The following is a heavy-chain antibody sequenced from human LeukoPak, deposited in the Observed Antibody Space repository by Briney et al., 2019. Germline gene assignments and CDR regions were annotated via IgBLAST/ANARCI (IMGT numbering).Heavy chain of an antibody. CDR3: ARAWDMYCSSTSCPNWFDP. V-gene: IGHV1-18*01. CDR2: ISAYNGNT. J-gene: IGHJ5*02. D-gene: IGHD2-2*01. Sequence: ASVKVSCKASGYTFTSYGISWVRQAPGQGLEWMGWISAYNGNTNYAQKLQGGVTMTTDTSTSTAYMELRSLRSDDTAVYYCARAWDMYCSSTSCPNWFDPWGQGTLVTVSS. CDR1: GYTFTSYG.